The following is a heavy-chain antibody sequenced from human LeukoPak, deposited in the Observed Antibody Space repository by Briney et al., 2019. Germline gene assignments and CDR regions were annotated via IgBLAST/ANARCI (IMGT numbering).Heavy chain of an antibody. CDR1: GFTFDDYG. Sequence: PGGSLRLSCAASGFTFDDYGMSWVRQAPGKGLEWVSGINWNGGSTGYADSVKGRFTISRDNAKNSLYLQMNSLRAEDTALYYCAGGPSYCSSTSCYHWYFDLWGRGTLVTVSS. D-gene: IGHD2-2*01. CDR2: INWNGGST. V-gene: IGHV3-20*04. J-gene: IGHJ2*01. CDR3: AGGPSYCSSTSCYHWYFDL.